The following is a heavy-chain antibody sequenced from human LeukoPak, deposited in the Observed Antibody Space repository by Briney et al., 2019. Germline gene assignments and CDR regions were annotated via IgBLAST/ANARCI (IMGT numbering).Heavy chain of an antibody. Sequence: SETLSLTSTVSGGSISSYYWSWIRQPPGKGLEWIGYIYYSGSTNYNPSLKSRVTISVDTSKNQFSLKLSSVTAADTAVYYCARDCSSTSCYGVVGMDVWGKGTTVTVSS. V-gene: IGHV4-59*01. J-gene: IGHJ6*04. CDR3: ARDCSSTSCYGVVGMDV. CDR2: IYYSGST. CDR1: GGSISSYY. D-gene: IGHD2-2*01.